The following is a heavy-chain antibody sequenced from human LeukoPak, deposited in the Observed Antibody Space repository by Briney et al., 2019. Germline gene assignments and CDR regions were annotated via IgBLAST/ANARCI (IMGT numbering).Heavy chain of an antibody. D-gene: IGHD3-22*01. CDR3: ARGYDTTGYFSY. CDR1: GYTFTDFP. Sequence: ASVKVSCKASGYTFTDFPINWVRLAPGQGLEWMGWIDTNTGNPTYAQGFTGRFVFFLDTSVSTSYLQINSLKADDTAVYYCARGYDTTGYFSYWGQGTLVTVSS. CDR2: IDTNTGNP. V-gene: IGHV7-4-1*02. J-gene: IGHJ4*02.